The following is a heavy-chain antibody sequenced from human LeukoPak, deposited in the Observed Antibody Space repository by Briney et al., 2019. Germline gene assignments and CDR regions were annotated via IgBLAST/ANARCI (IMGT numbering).Heavy chain of an antibody. CDR3: ARAHITMVRGVTDWFDP. D-gene: IGHD3-10*01. Sequence: ASVKVSCKASGYTFTGYYMHWVRQAPGQGLEWMGWINPNSGGTNYAQKFQGRVTMTRETSISTAYMELSRLRSDDTSVYYCARAHITMVRGVTDWFDPWGQGTLVTVSS. CDR2: INPNSGGT. CDR1: GYTFTGYY. V-gene: IGHV1-2*02. J-gene: IGHJ5*02.